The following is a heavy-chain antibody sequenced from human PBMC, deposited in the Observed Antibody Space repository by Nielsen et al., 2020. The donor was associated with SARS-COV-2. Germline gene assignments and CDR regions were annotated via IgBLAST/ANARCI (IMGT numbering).Heavy chain of an antibody. J-gene: IGHJ4*02. CDR2: INPSVGST. V-gene: IGHV1-46*01. Sequence: WVRHAPGQGLEWMGIINPSVGSTSYAQKFQGRVTMTRDTSTSTVYMELSSLRSEDTAVYYCARVIDDKSGSDYWGQGTLVTVSS. CDR3: ARVIDDKSGSDY. D-gene: IGHD3-22*01.